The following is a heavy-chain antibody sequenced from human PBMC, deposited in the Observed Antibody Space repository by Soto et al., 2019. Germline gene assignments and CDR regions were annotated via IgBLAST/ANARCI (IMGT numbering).Heavy chain of an antibody. CDR2: RNPDRGDT. CDR3: GREHITAAVRCDYSPSGMVV. Sequence: QVQLVQSGAEVKEPGASAKVSCKASGYSFTGYYIHWVRQAPGQGPAWVGWRNPDRGDTKYAQKFQGRVTLTRDTSISIAFMGLRRLESDETAVYYCGREHITAAVRCDYSPSGMVVWGQGTKVTV. J-gene: IGHJ6*02. D-gene: IGHD6-13*01. CDR1: GYSFTGYY. V-gene: IGHV1-2*02.